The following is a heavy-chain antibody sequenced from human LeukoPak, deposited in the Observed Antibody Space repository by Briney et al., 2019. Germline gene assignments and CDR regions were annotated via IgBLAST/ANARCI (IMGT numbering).Heavy chain of an antibody. J-gene: IGHJ5*02. Sequence: GGSLRLSCAASGFTFSSYAMHWVRQAPGKGLEWVAVISYDGSNKYYADSVKGRFTISRDNSKNTLYLQMNSLRAEDTAVYYCARAGFDWFIALEVLDPWGQGTLVTVSS. CDR2: ISYDGSNK. V-gene: IGHV3-30-3*01. CDR1: GFTFSSYA. CDR3: ARAGFDWFIALEVLDP. D-gene: IGHD3-9*01.